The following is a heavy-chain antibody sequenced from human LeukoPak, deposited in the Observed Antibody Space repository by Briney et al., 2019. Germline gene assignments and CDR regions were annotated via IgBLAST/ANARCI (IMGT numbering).Heavy chain of an antibody. V-gene: IGHV4-34*01. CDR2: INHKGGT. D-gene: IGHD6-19*01. J-gene: IGHJ5*02. Sequence: SETLSLTCTVYGGSFSNYYWTWIRQPPGKGLEWIVEINHKGGTNYNPSLKSRVTISVDTSKNQFSLNLTSLTAADTAVYYCARGLTLDSGWYRGWFDPWGQGTPVTVSS. CDR3: ARGLTLDSGWYRGWFDP. CDR1: GGSFSNYY.